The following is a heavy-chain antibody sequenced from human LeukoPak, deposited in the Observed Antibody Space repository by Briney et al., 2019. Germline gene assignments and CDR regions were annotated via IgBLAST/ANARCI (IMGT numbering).Heavy chain of an antibody. Sequence: ASVKVSCKASGYTFIAYHMHWVRQAPGQGLEWMGRIHPSSGATNYPQRFQGRVTLTRDTSINTAYMELSRLTSDDTAVYYCARSWKKLYYYGSGSHTGYYFDYWGQGTLVTVSS. V-gene: IGHV1-2*06. CDR1: GYTFIAYH. J-gene: IGHJ4*02. CDR3: ARSWKKLYYYGSGSHTGYYFDY. CDR2: IHPSSGAT. D-gene: IGHD3-10*01.